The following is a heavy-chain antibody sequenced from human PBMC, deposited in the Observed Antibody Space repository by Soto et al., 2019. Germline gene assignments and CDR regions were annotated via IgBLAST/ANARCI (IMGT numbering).Heavy chain of an antibody. CDR2: IYYSGST. V-gene: IGHV4-61*01. CDR1: GGSVSSASHY. CDR3: TREGATLVKPS. J-gene: IGHJ3*01. D-gene: IGHD1-26*01. Sequence: QVQLHESGPGLVKSSETLSLTCTVSGGSVSSASHYWNWIRQPPGKGLEWIGYIYYSGSTNYNPSLKSRVTISVDTSKNQFSLKLISVTAADTAVYYCTREGATLVKPSWGQGIMVTVSS.